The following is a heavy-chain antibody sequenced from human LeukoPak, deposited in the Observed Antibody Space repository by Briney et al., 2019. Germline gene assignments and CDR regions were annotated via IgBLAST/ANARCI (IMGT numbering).Heavy chain of an antibody. CDR3: AIRVGATLDY. CDR1: GGSFSGYY. Sequence: SETLSLTCAVYGGSFSGYYWSWIRQPPGKGLEWIGEINHSGSTNYNPSLKSRVTISVDTSKNQFSLKLSSVTAADTAVYYCAIRVGATLDYWGQGTLSPSPQ. J-gene: IGHJ4*02. V-gene: IGHV4-34*01. D-gene: IGHD1-26*01. CDR2: INHSGST.